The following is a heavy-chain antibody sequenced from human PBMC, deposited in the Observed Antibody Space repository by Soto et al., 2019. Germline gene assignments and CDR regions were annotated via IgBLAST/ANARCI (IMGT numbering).Heavy chain of an antibody. Sequence: EVQLLESGGGLVQPGGSLRLSCAASGFTFSSYAMSWVRQATGKGLEWVSLISGSGVSTFYADSVKGRFTISRDNSKNTLYLQMNSLRAEDTAVYYCARSAYYYDSSGYYYAYYFDYWCQGTLVTVSS. V-gene: IGHV3-23*01. D-gene: IGHD3-22*01. CDR2: ISGSGVST. J-gene: IGHJ4*02. CDR1: GFTFSSYA. CDR3: ARSAYYYDSSGYYYAYYFDY.